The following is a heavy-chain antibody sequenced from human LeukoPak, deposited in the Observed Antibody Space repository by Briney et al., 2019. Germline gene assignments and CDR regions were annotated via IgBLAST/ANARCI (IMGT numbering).Heavy chain of an antibody. J-gene: IGHJ4*02. CDR3: AREGAGRGLADY. CDR2: IIPIFGTA. D-gene: IGHD1-1*01. V-gene: IGHV1-69*01. Sequence: GSSVKVSCKASGGTFSSYAISWVRQAPGQGLEWMGGIIPIFGTANYAQKFQGRVTITAGESTSTAYMELSSLRSEDTAVYYCAREGAGRGLADYWGQGTLVTVSS. CDR1: GGTFSSYA.